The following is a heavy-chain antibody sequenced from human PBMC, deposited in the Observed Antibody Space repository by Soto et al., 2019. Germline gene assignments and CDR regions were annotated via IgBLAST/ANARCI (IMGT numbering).Heavy chain of an antibody. CDR3: ARDLGYCGGDCSSDY. CDR2: IIPIFGTA. D-gene: IGHD2-21*02. V-gene: IGHV1-69*06. CDR1: GGTFSSYA. Sequence: SVKGSWKASGGTFSSYAISLVRQAPGQGLEWMGGIIPIFGTANYAQKFQGRVTITADKSTSTAYMELSSLRSEDTAVYYCARDLGYCGGDCSSDYWGQGTMVTVSS. J-gene: IGHJ4*02.